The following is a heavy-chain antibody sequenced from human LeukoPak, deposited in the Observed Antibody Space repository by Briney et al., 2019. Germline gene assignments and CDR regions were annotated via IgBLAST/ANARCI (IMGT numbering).Heavy chain of an antibody. Sequence: GALRLSCAASGFPFSSNYMSWVRQAPGKGLEWVSVIYSGGSTYYADSVKGRFTISRDNSKNTLYLQMNSLRAEDTAVYYCARARGSGSYYMGVAFDIWGQGTMVTVSS. V-gene: IGHV3-66*01. D-gene: IGHD3-10*01. J-gene: IGHJ3*02. CDR1: GFPFSSNY. CDR3: ARARGSGSYYMGVAFDI. CDR2: IYSGGST.